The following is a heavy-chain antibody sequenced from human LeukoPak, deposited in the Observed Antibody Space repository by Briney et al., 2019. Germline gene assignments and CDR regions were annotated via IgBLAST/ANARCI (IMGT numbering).Heavy chain of an antibody. Sequence: KPGGSLRLSYAASGFTFSSYSMNWVRQAPGKGLEWVSSISSSSSYIYYADSVKGRFTISRDNAKNSLYLQMNSLRAEDTAVYYCARAQGFGELFAYWGQGTLVTVSS. CDR1: GFTFSSYS. J-gene: IGHJ4*02. CDR3: ARAQGFGELFAY. CDR2: ISSSSSYI. D-gene: IGHD3-10*01. V-gene: IGHV3-21*01.